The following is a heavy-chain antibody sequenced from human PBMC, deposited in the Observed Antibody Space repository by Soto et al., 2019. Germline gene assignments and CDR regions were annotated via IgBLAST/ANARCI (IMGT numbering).Heavy chain of an antibody. D-gene: IGHD6-19*01. CDR2: ISCRGCST. J-gene: IGHJ3*02. Sequence: PGGSLRLSCSASGFTFSSYAMSWVRQAPGKGLEWVSAISCRGCSTYYAESVKGPFTISRDNSKNTPYLQKNRLRAQDTAVYSCEKDGVRIAVAPFSAFDICGQGTMVTVSS. CDR1: GFTFSSYA. V-gene: IGHV3-23*01. CDR3: EKDGVRIAVAPFSAFDI.